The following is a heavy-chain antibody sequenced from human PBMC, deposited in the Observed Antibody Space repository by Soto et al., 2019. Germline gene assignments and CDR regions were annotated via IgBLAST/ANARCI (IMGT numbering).Heavy chain of an antibody. CDR3: ARAGYSSGWQFDAFDI. Sequence: EVQLVESGGGLVQPGGSLRLSCAASGFTFSSYDMHWVRQATGKGLEWVSAIGTAGDTYYPGSVKGRFTISRENAKNSLYLQMNSLRAEDTAVYYCARAGYSSGWQFDAFDIWGQGTMVTVSS. CDR1: GFTFSSYD. J-gene: IGHJ3*02. D-gene: IGHD6-19*01. V-gene: IGHV3-13*01. CDR2: IGTAGDT.